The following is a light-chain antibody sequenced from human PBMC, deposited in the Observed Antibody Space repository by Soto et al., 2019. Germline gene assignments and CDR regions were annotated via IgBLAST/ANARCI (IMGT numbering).Light chain of an antibody. Sequence: DIPMTQSPSTLSASVGDRVTITCRASQSFSSWLAWYQQKPGKAPKLLIYKASTLESGVPSRFSGSGSGTEFTLTISSLQPDDFATYYCQQYNSYPVTFGGGTKVEIK. CDR2: KAS. V-gene: IGKV1-5*03. J-gene: IGKJ4*01. CDR3: QQYNSYPVT. CDR1: QSFSSW.